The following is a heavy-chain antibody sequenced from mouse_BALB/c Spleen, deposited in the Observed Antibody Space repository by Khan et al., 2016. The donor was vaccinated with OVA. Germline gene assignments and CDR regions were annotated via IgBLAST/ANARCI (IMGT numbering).Heavy chain of an antibody. Sequence: EVELVQSGGDLVRPGGSLKLSCAASGFTFSTYGMSWVSQTPDKRLEWVGNISTGAAYTYYPESVKGRFTISRDKAKNTLYLQLSSLKSEDTATYFCARLAYYYNSEGFAYWGQGTLVTVSA. J-gene: IGHJ3*01. CDR3: ARLAYYYNSEGFAY. CDR2: ISTGAAYT. V-gene: IGHV5-6*01. CDR1: GFTFSTYG. D-gene: IGHD2-12*01.